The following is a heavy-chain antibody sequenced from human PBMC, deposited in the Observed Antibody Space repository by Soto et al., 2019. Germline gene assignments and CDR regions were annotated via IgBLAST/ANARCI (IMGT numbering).Heavy chain of an antibody. V-gene: IGHV4-59*01. CDR2: IYYSGST. J-gene: IGHJ3*02. CDR1: GGSISSYY. D-gene: IGHD1-7*01. CDR3: ARDKGGTSFDI. Sequence: QVQLQESGPGLVKPSETLSLTCTVSGGSISSYYWSWIRQPPGKGLEWIGYIYYSGSTNYKPSLKSRVTISVDRSKNQFSLKLSSVTAADTVVYYCARDKGGTSFDIWGQGTMVPVSS.